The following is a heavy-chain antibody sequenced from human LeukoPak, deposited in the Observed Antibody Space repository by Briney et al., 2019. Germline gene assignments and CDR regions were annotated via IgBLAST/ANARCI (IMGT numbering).Heavy chain of an antibody. J-gene: IGHJ2*01. Sequence: GGSLRLSCAASGFTFSSYGMSWVRQAPGEGLEWVSAISDSGGSTYYTDSVKGRFTISRDNSKNTLYLQMNNLRAEDSAVYYCAKDLSGYGPYWYFDLWGRGTLVTVSS. CDR2: ISDSGGST. CDR3: AKDLSGYGPYWYFDL. V-gene: IGHV3-23*01. CDR1: GFTFSSYG. D-gene: IGHD6-25*01.